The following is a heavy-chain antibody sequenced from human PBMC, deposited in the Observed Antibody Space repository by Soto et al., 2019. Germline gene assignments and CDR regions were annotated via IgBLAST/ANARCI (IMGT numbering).Heavy chain of an antibody. J-gene: IGHJ3*02. CDR3: ARDLPAALMHPNPNAFDI. CDR2: ISAYNGNT. V-gene: IGHV1-18*01. Sequence: GASVKVSCKASGYTFTSYGISWVRQAPGQGLEWMGWISAYNGNTNYAQKLQGRVTMTTDTSTSTAYMELRSLRSDDTAVYYCARDLPAALMHPNPNAFDIWGQGTMVTVSS. CDR1: GYTFTSYG. D-gene: IGHD2-2*01.